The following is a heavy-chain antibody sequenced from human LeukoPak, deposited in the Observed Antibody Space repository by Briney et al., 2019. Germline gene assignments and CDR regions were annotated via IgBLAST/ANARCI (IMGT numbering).Heavy chain of an antibody. CDR1: GFTFSSYG. J-gene: IGHJ4*02. Sequence: GGSLRLSCAASGFTFSSYGMHWVRQAPGKGLEWVAVIWYDGSNKYYADSVKGRFTTSRDNSKNTLYLQMNSLRAEDTAVYYCARDRGFGDYLDYWGQGTLVTVSS. CDR2: IWYDGSNK. D-gene: IGHD3-10*01. CDR3: ARDRGFGDYLDY. V-gene: IGHV3-33*01.